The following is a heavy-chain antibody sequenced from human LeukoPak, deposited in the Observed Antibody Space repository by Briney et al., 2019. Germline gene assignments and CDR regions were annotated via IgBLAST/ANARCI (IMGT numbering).Heavy chain of an antibody. J-gene: IGHJ4*02. D-gene: IGHD6-25*01. V-gene: IGHV3-30*07. CDR2: ITYDGAFDGGKT. CDR3: AKERRDGYPDLDY. Sequence: GGSLRLSCEASGLSLSNYPMHWVRQAPGKGLEWITLITYDGAFDGGKTYYADSVKGRFTVSRDKSKNTVYLQMNSLRAEDTAVYYCAKERRDGYPDLDYWGQGTLVTVSS. CDR1: GLSLSNYP.